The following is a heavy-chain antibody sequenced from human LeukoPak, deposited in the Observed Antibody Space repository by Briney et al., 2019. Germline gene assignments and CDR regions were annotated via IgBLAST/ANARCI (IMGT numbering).Heavy chain of an antibody. J-gene: IGHJ4*01. CDR2: INHSGST. CDR1: GGSFSGYY. D-gene: IGHD5-18*01. Sequence: PSETLSLTCAVYGGSFSGYYWSWIRQPPWKGLEWIGEINHSGSTNYNPSLKSRVTISVDTSKNQFSLKLSSETAADTAVYYCARGTRTAMVPRFDYWGHGTLVTVSS. CDR3: ARGTRTAMVPRFDY. V-gene: IGHV4-34*01.